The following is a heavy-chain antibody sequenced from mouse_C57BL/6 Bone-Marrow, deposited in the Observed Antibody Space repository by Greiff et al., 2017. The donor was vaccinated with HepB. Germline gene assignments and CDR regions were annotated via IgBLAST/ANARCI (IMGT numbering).Heavy chain of an antibody. D-gene: IGHD1-1*01. V-gene: IGHV1-55*01. CDR2: IYPGSGST. Sequence: QVQLQQPGAELVKPGASVKMSCKASGYTFTSYWITWVKQRPGQGLEWIGDIYPGSGSTNYNEKFKSKATLTVDTSSSTAYMKLNSLTSENTAVYNGGRYYGSSFWYFDVWGTGTTVTVSS. CDR1: GYTFTSYW. J-gene: IGHJ1*03. CDR3: GRYYGSSFWYFDV.